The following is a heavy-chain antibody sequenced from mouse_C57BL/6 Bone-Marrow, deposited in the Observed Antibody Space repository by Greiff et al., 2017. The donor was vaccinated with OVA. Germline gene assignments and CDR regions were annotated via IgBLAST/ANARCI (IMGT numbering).Heavy chain of an antibody. CDR2: IRLKSDNYAT. V-gene: IGHV6-3*01. CDR1: GFTFSNYW. CDR3: TITTVVAWYFDV. Sequence: EVMLVESGGGLVQPGGSMKLSCVASGFTFSNYWMNWVRQSPEKGLEWVAQIRLKSDNYATHYAESVKGRFTISRDDSKSSVYLQMNNLRAEDTGIYYCTITTVVAWYFDVWGTGTTVTVAS. J-gene: IGHJ1*03. D-gene: IGHD1-1*01.